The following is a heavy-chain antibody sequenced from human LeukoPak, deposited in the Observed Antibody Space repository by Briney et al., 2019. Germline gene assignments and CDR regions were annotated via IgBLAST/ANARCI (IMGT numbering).Heavy chain of an antibody. CDR1: GFTFSSYE. Sequence: GGSLRLSCAASGFTFSSYEMNWVRQAPGKGLEWVSSISSSGSYIYYADSVKGRFTISRDNAKNSLFLQMNSLRAEDTAVYYCASDLRVAAPGTFDYWGQGTLVTVSS. CDR3: ASDLRVAAPGTFDY. V-gene: IGHV3-48*03. D-gene: IGHD6-25*01. J-gene: IGHJ4*02. CDR2: ISSSGSYI.